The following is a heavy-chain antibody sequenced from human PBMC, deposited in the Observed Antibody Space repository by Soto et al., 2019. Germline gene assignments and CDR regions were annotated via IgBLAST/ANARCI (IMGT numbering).Heavy chain of an antibody. CDR1: GFTFSSYA. J-gene: IGHJ4*02. Sequence: GGSLRLSCAASGFTFSSYAMSWVRQAPGKGLEWVSSISASGGSTYYTDSVKGRFTISRDNSRNTLYLQMNSLRAEDTAVYYSAKDYDFDYWGQGTLVTVSS. CDR3: AKDYDFDY. D-gene: IGHD3-3*01. CDR2: ISASGGST. V-gene: IGHV3-23*01.